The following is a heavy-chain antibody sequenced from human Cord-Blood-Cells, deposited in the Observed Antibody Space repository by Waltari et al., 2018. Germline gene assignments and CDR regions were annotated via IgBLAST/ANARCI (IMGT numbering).Heavy chain of an antibody. CDR3: ARMESNYYYGMDV. CDR2: IYHSGST. J-gene: IGHJ6*02. D-gene: IGHD3-3*01. Sequence: QVQLQESGPGLVKPSGTLSLTCAVPGGSISSSTWWSWGRQPPGKGLEWIGEIYHSGSTNYNPSLKSRVTISVDKSKNQFSLKLSSVTAADTAVYYCARMESNYYYGMDVWGQGTTVTISS. V-gene: IGHV4-4*02. CDR1: GGSISSSTW.